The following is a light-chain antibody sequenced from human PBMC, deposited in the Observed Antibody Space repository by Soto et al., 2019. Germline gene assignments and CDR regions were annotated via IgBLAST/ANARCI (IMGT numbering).Light chain of an antibody. V-gene: IGKV3-20*01. CDR2: GAS. J-gene: IGKJ2*01. Sequence: EIMLTQSPGTLSLSPGERATLSCRASQSVSSSYLAWYRQRPGQAPRLLFYGASSRATGVPDRFSGSGSGTDFTLTICRLEPEDFAVYYCQQYGNSPTFGQGTKLEIK. CDR1: QSVSSSY. CDR3: QQYGNSPT.